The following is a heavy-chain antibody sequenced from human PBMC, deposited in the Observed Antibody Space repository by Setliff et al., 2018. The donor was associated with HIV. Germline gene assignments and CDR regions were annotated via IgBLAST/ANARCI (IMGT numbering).Heavy chain of an antibody. CDR2: IYHRGST. J-gene: IGHJ5*02. Sequence: SETLSLTCAVSGYSISSGYYWGWIRQPPGKGLEWIGSIYHRGSTYYNPSLKSRVTISLDTSKNQFSLKLSSVTAADTAVYYCARDIQAAGTGWFDPWGQGTLVTVSS. V-gene: IGHV4-38-2*02. CDR3: ARDIQAAGTGWFDP. D-gene: IGHD6-13*01. CDR1: GYSISSGYY.